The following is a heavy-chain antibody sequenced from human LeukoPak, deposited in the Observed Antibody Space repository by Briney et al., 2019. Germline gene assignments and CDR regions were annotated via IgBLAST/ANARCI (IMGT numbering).Heavy chain of an antibody. CDR3: VQMAPYCGGDCYFDN. V-gene: IGHV3-23*01. D-gene: IGHD2-21*02. CDR1: GFTFSSYG. J-gene: IGHJ4*02. Sequence: GGSLRLSCAASGFTFSSYGMNWVRQAPGKGLEWVSVVGGSGVGTFYADSVKGRFTTSRDNSKNTLYLRMSDLRAEDTAVYYCVQMAPYCGGDCYFDNWGQGTLVTVSS. CDR2: VGGSGVGT.